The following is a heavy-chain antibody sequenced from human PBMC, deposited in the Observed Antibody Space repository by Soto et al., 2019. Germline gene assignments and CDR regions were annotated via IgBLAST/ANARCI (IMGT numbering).Heavy chain of an antibody. D-gene: IGHD6-19*01. CDR2: INSDGSST. Sequence: PGGSLRLSCAASGFTFSSYWMHWVRQAPGKGLVWVSRINSDGSSTSYADSVKGRFAISRDNAKNTLYLQMNSLRAEDTAVYYCARGAFWYSSGWDWFDPWGQGTLVTVSS. CDR3: ARGAFWYSSGWDWFDP. CDR1: GFTFSSYW. V-gene: IGHV3-74*01. J-gene: IGHJ5*02.